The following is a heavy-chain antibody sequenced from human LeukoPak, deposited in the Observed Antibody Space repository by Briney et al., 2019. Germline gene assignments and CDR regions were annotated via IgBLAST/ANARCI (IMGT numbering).Heavy chain of an antibody. Sequence: PSETLPLTCTVSGGSISSGGYYWSWIRQHPGKGLEWIGYIYYSGSTYYNPSLKSRVTISVDTSKNQFSLKLSSVTAADTAVYYCARIQRYSGSYLVDYWGQGTLVTVSS. CDR1: GGSISSGGYY. CDR3: ARIQRYSGSYLVDY. D-gene: IGHD1-26*01. J-gene: IGHJ4*02. V-gene: IGHV4-31*03. CDR2: IYYSGST.